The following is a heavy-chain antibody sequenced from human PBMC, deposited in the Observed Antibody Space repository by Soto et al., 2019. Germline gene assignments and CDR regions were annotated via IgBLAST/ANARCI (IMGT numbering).Heavy chain of an antibody. V-gene: IGHV1-69*05. CDR1: GGTFSSYA. D-gene: IGHD3-10*01. J-gene: IGHJ4*02. Sequence: SVKVSCKASGGTFSSYAISWVRQAPGQGLEWMGGIIPIFGTANYAQKFQGRVTMTRDTSTSTVYMELSSLRSEDTAVYYCARDLLRRGDYWGQGTLVTVSS. CDR3: ARDLLRRGDY. CDR2: IIPIFGTA.